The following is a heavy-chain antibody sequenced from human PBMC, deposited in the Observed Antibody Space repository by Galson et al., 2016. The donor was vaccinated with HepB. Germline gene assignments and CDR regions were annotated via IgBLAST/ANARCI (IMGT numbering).Heavy chain of an antibody. CDR3: ASQGSGSSNWFGP. Sequence: TLSLTCTVSGGSIRSPNYYWTWIRQHPGKGLEWIGYIFYRGDTYYNPSLRSRVSISMDTSKNRFSLQLKFVTAADTAVYYCASQGSGSSNWFGPWGRGTLVTVSS. D-gene: IGHD6-19*01. CDR2: IFYRGDT. V-gene: IGHV4-31*03. J-gene: IGHJ5*02. CDR1: GGSIRSPNYY.